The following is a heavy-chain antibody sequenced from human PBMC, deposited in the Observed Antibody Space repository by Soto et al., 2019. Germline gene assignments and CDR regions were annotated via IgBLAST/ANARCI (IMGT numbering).Heavy chain of an antibody. CDR1: GFTFSSYA. Sequence: PVGSLRLSCAASGFTFSSYAMSWVRQTPGKGLEWVSAISGSGGSTYYADSVKGRFTISRDNSKNTLYLQMNSLRAEDTAVYYCTTDSYFTLKLVRFDYWGLGTLVTVSS. CDR2: ISGSGGST. V-gene: IGHV3-23*01. J-gene: IGHJ4*01. CDR3: TTDSYFTLKLVRFDY. D-gene: IGHD3-22*01.